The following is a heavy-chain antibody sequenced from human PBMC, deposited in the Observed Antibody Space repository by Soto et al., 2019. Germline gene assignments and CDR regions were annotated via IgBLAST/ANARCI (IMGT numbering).Heavy chain of an antibody. J-gene: IGHJ4*02. CDR2: ISAHNGNT. CDR3: ARGRYGDY. CDR1: GYTFSSYG. V-gene: IGHV1-18*01. D-gene: IGHD1-1*01. Sequence: RDSVKVYCKASGYTFSSYGISWVRQAPGQGLEWMGWISAHNGNTDYAQKLQGRVIVTRDTSTSTAYMELRSLISDDTAVYYCARGRYGDYWGQGALVTVSS.